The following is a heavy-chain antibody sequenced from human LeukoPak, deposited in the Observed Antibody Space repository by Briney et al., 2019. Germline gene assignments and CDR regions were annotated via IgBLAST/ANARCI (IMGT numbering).Heavy chain of an antibody. J-gene: IGHJ4*02. D-gene: IGHD6-19*01. CDR1: GFTFSSYW. CDR3: ARVGGWLQVYFDY. CDR2: IKEDGSEK. Sequence: PGGSLRLSCAASGFTFSSYWMSWVRQAPGKGLEWVANIKEDGSEKYYVDSVKGRFTISSDNAKNLLYLQVNSLRAEDTAVYYCARVGGWLQVYFDYWGQGTLVTVSS. V-gene: IGHV3-7*03.